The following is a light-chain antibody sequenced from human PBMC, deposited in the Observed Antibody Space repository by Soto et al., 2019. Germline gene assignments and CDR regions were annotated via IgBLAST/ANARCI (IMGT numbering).Light chain of an antibody. CDR3: QQYGSSPAYT. CDR1: QSVSSSY. J-gene: IGKJ2*01. CDR2: VAS. Sequence: EIVLTQSPGTLSLSPGERATLSCRASQSVSSSYLAWYQKKPGQAPRLLIYVASSRATGIPDRFSGSGSGTDFTLTISRLEPEDFAVYYCQQYGSSPAYTFGQVTKLEIK. V-gene: IGKV3-20*01.